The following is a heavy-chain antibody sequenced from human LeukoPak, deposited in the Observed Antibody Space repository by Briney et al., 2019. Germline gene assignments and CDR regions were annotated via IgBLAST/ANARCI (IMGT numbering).Heavy chain of an antibody. CDR3: ARERGTGYYYYYGMDV. CDR2: IYHSGST. CDR1: GYSISSGYY. J-gene: IGHJ6*04. V-gene: IGHV4-38-2*02. Sequence: SEALSLTCAVSGYSISSGYYWGWIRQPPGRGLEWIGSIYHSGSTYYNPSLKSRVTISVDTSKNQFSLKLSSVTAADTAVYYCARERGTGYYYYYGMDVWGKGTTVTVSS. D-gene: IGHD1-14*01.